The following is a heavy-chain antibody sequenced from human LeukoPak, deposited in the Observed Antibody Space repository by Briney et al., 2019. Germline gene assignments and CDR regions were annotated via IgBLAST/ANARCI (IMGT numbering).Heavy chain of an antibody. V-gene: IGHV3-30*07. CDR3: AASIVVITREFDY. J-gene: IGHJ4*02. Sequence: GGSLRLSCAASGFTFSSYAMHWVRQAPGKGLEWVAVISYDGSNKYYADSVKGRFTISRDNSKNTLYLQMNSLRGEDTAVYYCAASIVVITREFDYWGQGTLVTVSS. D-gene: IGHD3-22*01. CDR2: ISYDGSNK. CDR1: GFTFSSYA.